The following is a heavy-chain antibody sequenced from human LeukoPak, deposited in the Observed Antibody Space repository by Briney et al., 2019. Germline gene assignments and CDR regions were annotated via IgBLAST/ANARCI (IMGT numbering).Heavy chain of an antibody. D-gene: IGHD6-19*01. CDR3: ARDGGRVGYSSGRYYFDY. CDR2: ISYDGSNK. V-gene: IGHV3-30-3*01. CDR1: GFTFSSYA. J-gene: IGHJ4*02. Sequence: GGSLRLSCAASGFTFSSYAMHWVRQAPGKGLEWVAVISYDGSNKYYADSVKGRFTISRDNSKNTLYLQMNSLRAEDTAVYYCARDGGRVGYSSGRYYFDYWGQGTLVTVSS.